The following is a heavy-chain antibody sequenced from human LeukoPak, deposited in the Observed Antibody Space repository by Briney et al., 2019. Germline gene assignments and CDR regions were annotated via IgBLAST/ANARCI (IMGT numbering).Heavy chain of an antibody. Sequence: RGSLRLSCAASGFTFRSYSMNWVRQAPGKGLEWVSSISSSISYTFHADSVKGRFTISRDNAKNSLYLQMNSLRVEDTAVYYCAREVLDATNGMDVWGQGTTVTVSS. CDR1: GFTFRSYS. V-gene: IGHV3-21*01. CDR3: AREVLDATNGMDV. D-gene: IGHD2-8*01. J-gene: IGHJ6*02. CDR2: ISSSISYT.